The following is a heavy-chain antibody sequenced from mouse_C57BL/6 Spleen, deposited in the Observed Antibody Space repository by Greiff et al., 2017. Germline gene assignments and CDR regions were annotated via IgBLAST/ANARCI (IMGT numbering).Heavy chain of an antibody. Sequence: QVQLQQSGPELVKPGASVEISCKASGYAFSSSWMNWVKQRPGKGLEWIGRIYPGDGDTNYNGKFKGKATLTADKSSSTAYMQLSSLTSEDSAVYFCARGKEGSSFFDYWGQGTTLTVSS. V-gene: IGHV1-82*01. CDR2: IYPGDGDT. J-gene: IGHJ2*01. CDR3: ARGKEGSSFFDY. CDR1: GYAFSSSW. D-gene: IGHD1-1*01.